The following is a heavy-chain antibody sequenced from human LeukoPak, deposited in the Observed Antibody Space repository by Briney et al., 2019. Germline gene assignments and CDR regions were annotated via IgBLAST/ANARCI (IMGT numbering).Heavy chain of an antibody. Sequence: PGGSLRLSCAASGFTFSSYAMSWVRQAPGKGLEWVSAISGSGGSTYYADSVKGRFTISRDNSKNTLYLQMNSLRAEDTAVYYCANSYYYGSGSYSDAFDIWGQGTMVTVSS. J-gene: IGHJ3*02. CDR2: ISGSGGST. V-gene: IGHV3-23*01. CDR3: ANSYYYGSGSYSDAFDI. CDR1: GFTFSSYA. D-gene: IGHD3-10*01.